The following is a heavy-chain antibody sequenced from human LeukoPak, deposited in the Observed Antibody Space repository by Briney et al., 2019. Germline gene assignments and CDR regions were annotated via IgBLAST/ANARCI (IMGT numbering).Heavy chain of an antibody. CDR1: GGTFSSYA. CDR3: ARDLYIVVVPAAIDGGDAFDI. Sequence: SVKVSCKASGGTFSSYAISWVRRAPGQGLEWMGRIIPILGIANYAQKFQGRVTITADKSTSTAYMELSSLRSEDTAVYYCARDLYIVVVPAAIDGGDAFDIWGQGTMVTVSS. D-gene: IGHD2-2*02. CDR2: IIPILGIA. V-gene: IGHV1-69*04. J-gene: IGHJ3*02.